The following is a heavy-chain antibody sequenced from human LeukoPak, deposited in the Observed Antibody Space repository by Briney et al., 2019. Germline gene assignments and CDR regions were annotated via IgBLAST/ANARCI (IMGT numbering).Heavy chain of an antibody. J-gene: IGHJ4*02. CDR2: INPSGGST. V-gene: IGHV1-46*01. Sequence: ASVKVSCKASGYSFTSYYMHWVREAPGQGLEWMGMINPSGGSTSYAQKFHGRVTMTRDTSTSTVYMELSSLRSEDTAVYYCARGPYDYYDSSGYHEDYWGQGTLVTVSS. CDR3: ARGPYDYYDSSGYHEDY. D-gene: IGHD3-22*01. CDR1: GYSFTSYY.